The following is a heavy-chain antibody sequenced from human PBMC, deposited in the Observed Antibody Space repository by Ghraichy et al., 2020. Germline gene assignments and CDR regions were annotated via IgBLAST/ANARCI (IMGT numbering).Heavy chain of an antibody. J-gene: IGHJ6*02. CDR2: IYYSGST. CDR1: GDSISSGGYY. Sequence: SQTLSLTCTVSGDSISSGGYYWSWIRQHPGKGLEWIGYIYYSGSTYYNPSLKSRVTISVDTSKNQFSLKLSSVTAADTAVYYCARDGYSGYGPADYYYGMDVWGQGTTVTVSS. CDR3: ARDGYSGYGPADYYYGMDV. D-gene: IGHD5-12*01. V-gene: IGHV4-31*03.